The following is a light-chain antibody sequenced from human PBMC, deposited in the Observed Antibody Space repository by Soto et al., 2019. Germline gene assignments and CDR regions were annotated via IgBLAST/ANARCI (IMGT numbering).Light chain of an antibody. CDR2: EVS. Sequence: QSALTQPASVSGSPGQSITISCTGTSSDVGSYNYVSWYQQHPGKAPKLMISEVSNRPSGVSNRFSGSKSGNTASLTISGLQAEDEADYYCSSYTSSSILYVFGTGTKLTVL. CDR3: SSYTSSSILYV. V-gene: IGLV2-14*01. J-gene: IGLJ1*01. CDR1: SSDVGSYNY.